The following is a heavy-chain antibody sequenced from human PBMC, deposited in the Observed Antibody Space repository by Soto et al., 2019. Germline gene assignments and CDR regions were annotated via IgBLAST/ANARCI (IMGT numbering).Heavy chain of an antibody. CDR2: ISYDGSNK. D-gene: IGHD6-13*01. J-gene: IGHJ6*03. CDR3: AKWDQFTSTWYEYYYMDV. CDR1: GFSFSSYG. Sequence: QVQLVESGGGVVQPGRSLRLSCAASGFSFSSYGMHWVRQAPGKGLEWVAVISYDGSNKYYADSVKGRFTISRDNFKNTLYLQMNSLRAEDTAVYYCAKWDQFTSTWYEYYYMDVWGKGTTVTVSS. V-gene: IGHV3-30*18.